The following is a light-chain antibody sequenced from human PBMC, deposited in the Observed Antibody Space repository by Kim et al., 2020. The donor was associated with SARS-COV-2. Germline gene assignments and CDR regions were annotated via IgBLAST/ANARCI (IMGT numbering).Light chain of an antibody. Sequence: LSWSPGERATLSCRASQSVSSSYLAWYQQKPGQAPRLLIYGASSRATGIPDRFSGSGSGTDFTLTISRLEPEDFAVYYCQQYGMTFGQGTKVDIK. CDR1: QSVSSSY. J-gene: IGKJ1*01. CDR2: GAS. CDR3: QQYGMT. V-gene: IGKV3-20*01.